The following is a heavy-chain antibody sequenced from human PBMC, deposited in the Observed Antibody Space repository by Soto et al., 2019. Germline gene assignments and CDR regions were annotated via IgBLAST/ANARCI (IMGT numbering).Heavy chain of an antibody. V-gene: IGHV5-51*01. CDR2: IYPGDSHT. CDR3: ARRHYDSGSYRDDAFDI. Sequence: PGESLKISCQGSEYSFTNYWITWVRQMPGKGLEWMGIIYPGDSHTRYSPSFQGQVTISADKSINTAYLQWSSLKASDTAMYYCARRHYDSGSYRDDAFDIWGQGTMVTVSS. J-gene: IGHJ3*02. D-gene: IGHD3-10*01. CDR1: EYSFTNYW.